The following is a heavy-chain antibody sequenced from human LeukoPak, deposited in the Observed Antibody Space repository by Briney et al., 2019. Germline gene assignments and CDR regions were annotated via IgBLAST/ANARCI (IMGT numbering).Heavy chain of an antibody. CDR3: ARNQQLGGHSYYYYGMDV. CDR2: ISGGGVTT. D-gene: IGHD3-16*01. CDR1: GFTSIAYA. J-gene: IGHJ6*02. V-gene: IGHV3-23*01. Sequence: GGSPRLSCVGSGFTSIAYALTWARQAPGKGLEWVSGISGGGVTTYYADSVKGRFTISRDNSKNTLYLQMNSLRADDTAIYYCARNQQLGGHSYYYYGMDVWGQGTTVTVSS.